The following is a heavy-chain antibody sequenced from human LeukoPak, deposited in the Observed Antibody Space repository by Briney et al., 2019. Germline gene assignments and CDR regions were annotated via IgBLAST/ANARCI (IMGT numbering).Heavy chain of an antibody. Sequence: ASVRVSCKASGYTFTGYYMHWVRQAPGQGLAWMGWINPNNGGTTYAQKFQGRVTMTRDTSITTAYMELSRLRSDDTAVYYCATGGVEYCSSTTCHDAFDIWGQGTMVTFSS. CDR2: INPNNGGT. CDR1: GYTFTGYY. V-gene: IGHV1-2*02. D-gene: IGHD2-2*01. J-gene: IGHJ3*02. CDR3: ATGGVEYCSSTTCHDAFDI.